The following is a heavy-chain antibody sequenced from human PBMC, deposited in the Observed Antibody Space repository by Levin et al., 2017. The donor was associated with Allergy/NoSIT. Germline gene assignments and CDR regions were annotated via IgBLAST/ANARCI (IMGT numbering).Heavy chain of an antibody. V-gene: IGHV4-31*02. J-gene: IGHJ3*02. D-gene: IGHD1-1*01. CDR1: GVSISSGLYF. CDR3: AREVGPPLETSDAFDI. CDR2: IYYSGSA. Sequence: SETLSLTCSVSGVSISSGLYFWSWIRQVPGKGLEWIGYIYYSGSAFYNPSLESRVTLSVDTSKNQFSLKLSSLTAAATAVYYCAREVGPPLETSDAFDIWGQGTMVNVSS.